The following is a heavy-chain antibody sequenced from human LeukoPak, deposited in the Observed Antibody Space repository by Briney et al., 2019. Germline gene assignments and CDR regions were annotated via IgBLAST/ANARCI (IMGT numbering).Heavy chain of an antibody. D-gene: IGHD1-26*01. Sequence: GGSLRLSCAASGFTVSSNYMSWVRQAPGKGLEWVSVIYSGGSTYYADSVKGRFTISRDNSKNTLYLQMNSLRTEDTAVYYFAKDGRAGRYGYYFDYWGQGTLVTVSS. J-gene: IGHJ4*02. CDR2: IYSGGST. CDR3: AKDGRAGRYGYYFDY. V-gene: IGHV3-66*01. CDR1: GFTVSSNY.